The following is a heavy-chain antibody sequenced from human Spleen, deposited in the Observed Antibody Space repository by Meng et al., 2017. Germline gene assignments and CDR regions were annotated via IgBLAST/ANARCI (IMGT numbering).Heavy chain of an antibody. CDR1: CGSFSDYY. J-gene: IGHJ4*02. CDR2: INHSGST. CDR3: ARGPTTMAHDFDY. Sequence: GQLQQGGAGLLKPSETLSLTCVVSCGSFSDYYWSWIRQPPGKGLEWIGEINHSGSTNYNPSLESRATISVDTSQNNLSLKLSSVTAADSAVYYCARGPTTMAHDFDYWGQGTLVTASS. V-gene: IGHV4-34*01. D-gene: IGHD4-11*01.